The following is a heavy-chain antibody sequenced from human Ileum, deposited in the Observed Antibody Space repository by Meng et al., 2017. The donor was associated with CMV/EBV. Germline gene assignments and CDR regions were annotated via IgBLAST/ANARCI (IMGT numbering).Heavy chain of an antibody. CDR2: VSPSGNI. D-gene: IGHD3-22*01. V-gene: IGHV4-4*07. CDR3: ARGESRGYYYFDY. CDR1: GDSISNSF. J-gene: IGHJ4*02. Sequence: QVPLQGSAPAMVSPSGTLSLPCTVSGDSISNSFWMWIRQPAEKKREWIGRVSPSGNINYIPSLKSRVTMSLDTSNNQIFLNLTSVTAADTALYYCARGESRGYYYFDYWGQGILVTVSS.